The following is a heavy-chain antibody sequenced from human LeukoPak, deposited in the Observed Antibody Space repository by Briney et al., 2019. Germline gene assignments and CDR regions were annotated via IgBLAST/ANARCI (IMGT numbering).Heavy chain of an antibody. D-gene: IGHD2-2*01. CDR3: ATDIVVVPAASY. Sequence: GGSLRLSCAASGFTFSSYSMNWVRQAPGKGLEWVSSISSSSSYIYYADSVKGRFTISRDNAKNSLYLQMNSLRAEDTAVYYCATDIVVVPAASYWGQGTLVTVSS. CDR1: GFTFSSYS. CDR2: ISSSSSYI. V-gene: IGHV3-21*01. J-gene: IGHJ4*02.